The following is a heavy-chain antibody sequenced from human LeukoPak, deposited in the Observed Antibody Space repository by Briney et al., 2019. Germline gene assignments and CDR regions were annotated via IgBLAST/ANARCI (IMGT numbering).Heavy chain of an antibody. V-gene: IGHV3-11*01. D-gene: IGHD4-17*01. CDR1: GFTFSDYY. Sequence: GGSLRLSCAASGFTFSDYYMSWIRQAPGKGLEGVSYISYSGNTIYYADSVKGRFTISRDDAKNLLYLQMNSLRAEDTAVYYCARAYSGDYFDYWGQGTLVTVSS. CDR3: ARAYSGDYFDY. CDR2: ISYSGNTI. J-gene: IGHJ4*02.